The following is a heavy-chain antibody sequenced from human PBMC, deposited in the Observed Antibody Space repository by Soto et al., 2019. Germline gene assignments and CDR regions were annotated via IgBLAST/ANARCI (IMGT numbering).Heavy chain of an antibody. J-gene: IGHJ4*02. Sequence: ASVKVSCKASGGTFSSYAISWVRQAPGQGLEWMGGIIPIFGTANYAQKFQGRVTITADESTSTAYMELSSLRSEDTAVYYCARGPRVNTQGLFTVTTEFDYWGQGTLVTVSS. CDR2: IIPIFGTA. CDR1: GGTFSSYA. D-gene: IGHD4-17*01. CDR3: ARGPRVNTQGLFTVTTEFDY. V-gene: IGHV1-69*13.